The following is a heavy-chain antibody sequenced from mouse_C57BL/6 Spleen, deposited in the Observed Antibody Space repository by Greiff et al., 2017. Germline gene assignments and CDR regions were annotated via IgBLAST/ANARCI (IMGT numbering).Heavy chain of an antibody. CDR3: ARDIRTTVVADYAMDY. V-gene: IGHV1-55*01. J-gene: IGHJ4*01. CDR1: GYTFTSYW. D-gene: IGHD1-1*01. Sequence: VQLQQPGAELVKPGASVKMSCKASGYTFTSYWITWVKQRPGQGLEWIGDIYPGSGSTNYNEKFKSKATLTVDTSSSTAYMQLSSLTSEDSAVYYCARDIRTTVVADYAMDYWGQGTSVTVSS. CDR2: IYPGSGST.